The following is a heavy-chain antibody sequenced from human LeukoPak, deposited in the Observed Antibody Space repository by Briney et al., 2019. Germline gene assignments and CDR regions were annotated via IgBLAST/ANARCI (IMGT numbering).Heavy chain of an antibody. V-gene: IGHV5-51*01. J-gene: IGHJ4*02. Sequence: SGESLKISCKGSGYRFANYWIGWVRQMPGKGLEWMGIIYPGDSDTRYSPSFRGQVTISADKSISTAYLQWSSLQASDTAMYYCARHVGSSDVDFWGQGTLVTVSS. CDR2: IYPGDSDT. CDR3: ARHVGSSDVDF. D-gene: IGHD6-13*01. CDR1: GYRFANYW.